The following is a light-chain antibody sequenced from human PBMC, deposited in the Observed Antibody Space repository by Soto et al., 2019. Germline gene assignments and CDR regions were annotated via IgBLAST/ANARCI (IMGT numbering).Light chain of an antibody. CDR3: QQYSTYPWT. Sequence: AIRMTQSPSSFSASTGDRFTITCLASQGISSYLAWYQQKPGKAPKILIYAASTLQSVVPSRFSGSGSATEFTLTISSLQPDDFATYYCQQYSTYPWTVGQGTKVEIK. V-gene: IGKV1-8*01. CDR2: AAS. J-gene: IGKJ1*01. CDR1: QGISSY.